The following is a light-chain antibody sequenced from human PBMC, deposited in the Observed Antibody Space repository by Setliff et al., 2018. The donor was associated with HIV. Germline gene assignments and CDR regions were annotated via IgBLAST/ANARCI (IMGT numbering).Light chain of an antibody. CDR1: SSNIGSNT. J-gene: IGLJ1*01. V-gene: IGLV1-44*01. CDR2: SSN. Sequence: QSVLTQPPSASGTPGQRVTISCSGSSSNIGSNTVNWYRQLPGTAPKLLIYSSNQRPSGVPDRFSGSKSGTSASLAISGLQSEDEADYYCAAWDGSLNGYVFGTGTKVTVL. CDR3: AAWDGSLNGYV.